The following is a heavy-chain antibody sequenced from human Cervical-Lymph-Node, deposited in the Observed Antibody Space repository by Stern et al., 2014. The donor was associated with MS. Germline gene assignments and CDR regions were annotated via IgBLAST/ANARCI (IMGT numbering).Heavy chain of an antibody. D-gene: IGHD6-13*01. CDR1: GYTFTSFY. J-gene: IGHJ4*02. Sequence: QVQLVQSGAEVKKPGASVRLSCKASGYTFTSFYIHWVRQAPGQGLEWMGIINPNGVGNSPTYARKFQGRVTMTSDTSTSTVYIDLSSLRSEDTAVYFCARDADPSMYSNNWHQHGADLWGQGTLVSVS. CDR3: ARDADPSMYSNNWHQHGADL. CDR2: INPNGVGNSP. V-gene: IGHV1-46*01.